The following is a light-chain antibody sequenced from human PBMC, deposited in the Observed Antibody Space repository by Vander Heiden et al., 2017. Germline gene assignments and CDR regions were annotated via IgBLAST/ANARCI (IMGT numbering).Light chain of an antibody. V-gene: IGKV4-1*01. J-gene: IGKJ5*01. CDR1: QSVLYSSNNKNY. CDR3: QQYDSNHPST. CDR2: WAS. Sequence: DIVMTQSPDSLAVSLGERATINCKSSQSVLYSSNNKNYLAWYQQKPGQPPKLLIYWASTRESGVPDRFSGSGYGTDFTLTISSLQAEDVAVYYCQQYDSNHPSTFGQGTLLEIK.